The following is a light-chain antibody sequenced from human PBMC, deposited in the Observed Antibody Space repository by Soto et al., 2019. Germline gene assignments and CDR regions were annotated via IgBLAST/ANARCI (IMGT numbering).Light chain of an antibody. V-gene: IGKV3-11*01. CDR2: DAS. Sequence: DIVLTQSPATLSLIPGERATLACRASQSVSTYLAWYQQKPGQAPRLLIYDASKRAAGIPARFSGSGSGTDFTLTISSLEPEDFAVYYCQQRSNFITFGQGTRLEIK. CDR1: QSVSTY. CDR3: QQRSNFIT. J-gene: IGKJ5*01.